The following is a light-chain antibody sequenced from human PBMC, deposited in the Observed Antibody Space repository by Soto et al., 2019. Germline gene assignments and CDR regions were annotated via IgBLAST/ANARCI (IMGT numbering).Light chain of an antibody. CDR3: QQYNNWPRT. CDR1: QSVSSN. J-gene: IGKJ1*01. CDR2: GAS. V-gene: IGKV3-15*01. Sequence: EIVMTQSPATVSVSPGERATLSCWASQSVSSNLAWYQQRPGQAPRLLIYGASTRATGIPARFSGSGSGTEFTRTISSLQSEDFAVYYCQQYNNWPRTFGQGTKVEIK.